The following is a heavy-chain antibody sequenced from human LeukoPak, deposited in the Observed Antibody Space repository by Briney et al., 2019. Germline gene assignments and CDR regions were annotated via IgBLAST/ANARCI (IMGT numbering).Heavy chain of an antibody. CDR3: ARNSGYGIHYYYYGMDV. CDR1: GGSFSGYY. V-gene: IGHV4-34*01. Sequence: SETLSLTCAVYGGSFSGYYWSWIRQPPGKGLEWIGEINHSGSTNYNPSLKSRVTISVDTSKNQFSLKLSSVTAADTAMYYCARNSGYGIHYYYYGMDVWGQGTTVTVSS. CDR2: INHSGST. D-gene: IGHD5-12*01. J-gene: IGHJ6*02.